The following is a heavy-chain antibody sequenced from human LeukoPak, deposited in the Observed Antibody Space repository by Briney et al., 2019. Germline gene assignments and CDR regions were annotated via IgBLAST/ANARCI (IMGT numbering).Heavy chain of an antibody. Sequence: AGGTLRLSCAASGFTFATYGMNWVRQAPGKGLEWVSGITPDAGRTYYAGSVKGRFTISRDNSKNTVYLEMDSLRDEDTAVYYCAKVAVFWFYGSGSYFDYWGQGSLVTVSS. J-gene: IGHJ4*02. CDR3: AKVAVFWFYGSGSYFDY. V-gene: IGHV3-23*01. D-gene: IGHD3-10*01. CDR1: GFTFATYG. CDR2: ITPDAGRT.